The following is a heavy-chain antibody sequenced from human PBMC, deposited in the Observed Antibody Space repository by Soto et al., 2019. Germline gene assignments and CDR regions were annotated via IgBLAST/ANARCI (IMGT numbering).Heavy chain of an antibody. CDR2: IIPIFGTA. J-gene: IGHJ4*02. D-gene: IGHD3-22*01. CDR3: ARGHYDSSGYFGTFDY. Sequence: SVKVSCKASGGTFSSYAISWVRQAPGQGLEWMGGIIPIFGTANYAQKFQGRVTITADESTSTAYMELSSLRSEDTAVCYCARGHYDSSGYFGTFDYWGQGTLVPVSS. V-gene: IGHV1-69*13. CDR1: GGTFSSYA.